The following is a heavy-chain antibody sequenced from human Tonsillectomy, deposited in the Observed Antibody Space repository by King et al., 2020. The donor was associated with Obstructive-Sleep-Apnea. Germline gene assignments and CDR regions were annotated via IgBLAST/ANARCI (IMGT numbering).Heavy chain of an antibody. CDR1: GFTFSSYA. Sequence: HVQLVESGGGVVQPGRSLRLSCAASGFTFSSYAMHWVRQAPGKGLEWVAVISYDGSNKYYADSVKGRFTISRDNSKNTLYLQMNSLRAEDTAVYYCAGPPTDIVVVPAIPPDYWGQGTLVTVSS. J-gene: IGHJ4*02. CDR2: ISYDGSNK. CDR3: AGPPTDIVVVPAIPPDY. V-gene: IGHV3-30*04. D-gene: IGHD2-2*01.